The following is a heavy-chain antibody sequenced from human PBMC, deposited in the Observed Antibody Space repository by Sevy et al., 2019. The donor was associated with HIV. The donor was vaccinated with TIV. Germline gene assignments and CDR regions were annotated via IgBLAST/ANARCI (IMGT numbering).Heavy chain of an antibody. V-gene: IGHV3-23*01. J-gene: IGHJ4*02. CDR3: ARLFYGSADY. D-gene: IGHD3-10*01. CDR1: GFPFSSYA. CDR2: ISGSGGSA. Sequence: GGSLRLSCAASGFPFSSYAMSWVRQAPGKGLEWVSTISGSGGSAYYADSVKGRFTISRDNSKNTLFLQMHSLRAEDTAVYYCARLFYGSADYWGQGTLVTVSS.